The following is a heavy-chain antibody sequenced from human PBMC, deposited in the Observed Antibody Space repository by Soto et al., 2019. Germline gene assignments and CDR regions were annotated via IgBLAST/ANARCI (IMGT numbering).Heavy chain of an antibody. CDR1: GGSISSSNW. Sequence: PSETLSLTCAVSGGSISSSNWWSWVRQPPGKGLEWIGEIYHSGSTNYNPSLKSRVTISVDKSKNQFSLKLSSVTAADTAVYYCARVGYYDGSGYNAFNIWDQGTMVTVSS. D-gene: IGHD3-22*01. CDR2: IYHSGST. J-gene: IGHJ3*02. CDR3: ARVGYYDGSGYNAFNI. V-gene: IGHV4-4*02.